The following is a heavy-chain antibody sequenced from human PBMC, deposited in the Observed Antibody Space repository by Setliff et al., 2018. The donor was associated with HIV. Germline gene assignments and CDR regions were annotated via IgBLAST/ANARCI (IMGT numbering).Heavy chain of an antibody. V-gene: IGHV3-15*01. Sequence: GESLKISCEVSGFTFSNTWMTWVRQIPGEGLEYIGQMNSKADGGAVYYAAPVKGRFTISRDDSKNTFYLQMDSLKIEDTAVYYCIALYLGYWGQGAQVTVSS. D-gene: IGHD2-15*01. J-gene: IGHJ4*02. CDR2: MNSKADGGAV. CDR3: IALYLGY. CDR1: GFTFSNTW.